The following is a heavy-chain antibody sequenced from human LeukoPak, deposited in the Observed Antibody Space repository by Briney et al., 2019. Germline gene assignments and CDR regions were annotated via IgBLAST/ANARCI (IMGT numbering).Heavy chain of an antibody. V-gene: IGHV4-59*11. Sequence: SETLSLTCTVSGGSISSHYWSWIRQPPGKGLEWIGYNYYSGSTNYNPSLKSRVTITVDTSKNQFSLKLSSVTAADTAVYYCASTMDEYDSSGYYVNWYFDLWGRGTLVTVSS. CDR1: GGSISSHY. CDR2: NYYSGST. CDR3: ASTMDEYDSSGYYVNWYFDL. D-gene: IGHD3-22*01. J-gene: IGHJ2*01.